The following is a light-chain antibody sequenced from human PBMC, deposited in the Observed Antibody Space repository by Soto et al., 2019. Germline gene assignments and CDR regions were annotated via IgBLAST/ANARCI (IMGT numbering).Light chain of an antibody. CDR2: DAS. CDR1: QSISSN. CDR3: QQYNSWPPWT. V-gene: IGKV3-15*01. Sequence: EIVVTQSPTTLSVSPGERATLSCRASQSISSNLAWYQQKPGQAPRLLIYDASTRATGIPARFSGSGSGTEFTLTISSLQSEDFAVYYCQQYNSWPPWTFGQGTKVDIK. J-gene: IGKJ1*01.